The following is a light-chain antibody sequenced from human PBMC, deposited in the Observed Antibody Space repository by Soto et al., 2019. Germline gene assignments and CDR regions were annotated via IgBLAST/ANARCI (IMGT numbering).Light chain of an antibody. V-gene: IGKV3D-11*02. CDR2: DAS. CDR1: QSINTY. J-gene: IGKJ5*01. CDR3: QQRRSWQVT. Sequence: ENVLTQSPATLSLSPGEGATISCRASQSINTYLAWYQQKPGQAPRLLIYDASTRATGIPARFSGSGSGTNFTLTISSLEPEDFAVYYCQQRRSWQVTFGQGTRLEIK.